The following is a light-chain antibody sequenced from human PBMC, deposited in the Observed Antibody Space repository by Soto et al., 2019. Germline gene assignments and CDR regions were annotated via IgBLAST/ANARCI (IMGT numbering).Light chain of an antibody. CDR2: GAS. V-gene: IGKV3-20*01. Sequence: EIVLTQSPGSLSLSPGERATLSCRASQSVDSSFFAWYQQKPGQAPRLLIYGASNRATGIPDRFSGSGSGRDFTLTISRLEPEDFAVYYCQQYVSSVTFGQGTKGEIK. CDR1: QSVDSSF. CDR3: QQYVSSVT. J-gene: IGKJ1*01.